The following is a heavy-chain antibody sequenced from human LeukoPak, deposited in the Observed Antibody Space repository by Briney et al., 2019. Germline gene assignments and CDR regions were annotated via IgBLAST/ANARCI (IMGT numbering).Heavy chain of an antibody. Sequence: SETLPLTCTVSGGSVSSGSYYWSWIRQPPGQGLEWIGYIYYSGRTNYNPSLKSRVTISVDTSKNQFSLKLSSVTAADTAVYYCARVHSSGWYRDDYWGQGTLVTVSS. CDR3: ARVHSSGWYRDDY. J-gene: IGHJ4*02. CDR1: GGSVSSGSYY. V-gene: IGHV4-61*01. D-gene: IGHD6-19*01. CDR2: IYYSGRT.